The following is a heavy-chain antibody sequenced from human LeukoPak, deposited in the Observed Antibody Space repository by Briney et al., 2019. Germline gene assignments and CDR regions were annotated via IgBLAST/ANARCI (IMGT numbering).Heavy chain of an antibody. CDR2: INHSGST. D-gene: IGHD3-10*01. V-gene: IGHV4-34*01. Sequence: SETLSLTCAVYGGPFSGYYWSWIRQPPGKGLEWIGEINHSGSTNYNPSLKSRVTISVDTSKNQFSLKLSSVTAADTAVYYCARGWGITMVRGVIPRIDYWGQGTLVTVSS. CDR3: ARGWGITMVRGVIPRIDY. J-gene: IGHJ4*02. CDR1: GGPFSGYY.